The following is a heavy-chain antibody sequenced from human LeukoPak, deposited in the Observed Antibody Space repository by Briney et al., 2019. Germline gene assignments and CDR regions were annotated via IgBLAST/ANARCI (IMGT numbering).Heavy chain of an antibody. V-gene: IGHV4-4*07. Sequence: LETLSLTCTVSGGSMSHYYWSWIRQPAGKGLEWIGRIYSSGTTNYNPSLKSRVTMSVDTSKNQFSLKLTSVTAADTAIYYCATSYNNKWYDYWGQGTLVNVSS. D-gene: IGHD3-10*01. CDR2: IYSSGTT. CDR3: ATSYNNKWYDY. CDR1: GGSMSHYY. J-gene: IGHJ4*02.